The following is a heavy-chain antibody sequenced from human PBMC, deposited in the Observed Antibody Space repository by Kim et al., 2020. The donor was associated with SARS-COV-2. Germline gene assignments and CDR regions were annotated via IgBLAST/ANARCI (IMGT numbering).Heavy chain of an antibody. Sequence: GGSLRLSCAASGFTFSSYSMNWVRQAPGKGLEWVSSISSSSSYIYYADSVKGRFTISRDNAKNSLYLQMNSLRAEDTAVYYCARVFKRMQLWLKGYYYYGMDVWGQGTTVTVSS. CDR1: GFTFSSYS. CDR3: ARVFKRMQLWLKGYYYYGMDV. D-gene: IGHD5-18*01. J-gene: IGHJ6*02. CDR2: ISSSSSYI. V-gene: IGHV3-21*01.